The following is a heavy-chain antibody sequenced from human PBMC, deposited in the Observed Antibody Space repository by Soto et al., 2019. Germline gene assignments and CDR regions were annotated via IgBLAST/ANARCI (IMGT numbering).Heavy chain of an antibody. J-gene: IGHJ4*02. D-gene: IGHD1-26*01. CDR1: GASVSSGNYY. CDR2: ISYSGST. V-gene: IGHV4-61*01. Sequence: PSETLSLTCTVSGASVSSGNYYWSWFRQPPGKGLECIGYISYSGSTNYNPSLKSRVTISIDTSKNQFSLKLSSVTAADTAVYYCARGSGSYYAYWGQGTLVTVSS. CDR3: ARGSGSYYAY.